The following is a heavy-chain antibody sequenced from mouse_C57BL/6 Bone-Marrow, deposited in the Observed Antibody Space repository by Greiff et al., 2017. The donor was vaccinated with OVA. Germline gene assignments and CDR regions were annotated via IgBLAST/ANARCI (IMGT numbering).Heavy chain of an antibody. Sequence: EVKLQESGPELVKPGASVKMSCKASGYTFTDYNMHWVKQSHGKSLEWIGYINPNNGGTSYNQKFKGKATLTVNKSSSTAYMELRSLTSEDSAVYYCARSTTVVGGYFDYWGQGTTLTVSS. J-gene: IGHJ2*01. CDR3: ARSTTVVGGYFDY. CDR1: GYTFTDYN. V-gene: IGHV1-22*01. CDR2: INPNNGGT. D-gene: IGHD1-1*01.